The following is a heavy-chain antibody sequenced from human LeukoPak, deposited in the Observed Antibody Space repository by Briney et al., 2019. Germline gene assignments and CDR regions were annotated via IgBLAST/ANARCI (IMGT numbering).Heavy chain of an antibody. V-gene: IGHV4-38-2*02. Sequence: SETLSLTCTVSGDSFGTYYYWGWIRQPPGRGLEWIGHIYFSGNTYYNPSLKSRLTISLDTSKNEFSLKLNAVTAADTAVYYCARVVCDSGCYRSPVSYVDLWGQGALVTVSS. CDR3: ARVVCDSGCYRSPVSYVDL. CDR2: IYFSGNT. J-gene: IGHJ4*02. CDR1: GDSFGTYYY. D-gene: IGHD6-25*01.